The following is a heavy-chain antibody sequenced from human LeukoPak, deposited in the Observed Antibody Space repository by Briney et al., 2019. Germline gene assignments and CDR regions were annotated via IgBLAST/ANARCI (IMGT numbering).Heavy chain of an antibody. V-gene: IGHV4-61*01. Sequence: SETLSLSCTVSGGSVSSGSYYWSWIRQPPGKGLEWIGYIYYSGSTNYNPSLKSRVTIAVDTSKNQFSLKLSSVTAADTAVYYCATMVRGVILFDYWGQGTLVTVSS. CDR3: ATMVRGVILFDY. CDR2: IYYSGST. CDR1: GGSVSSGSYY. J-gene: IGHJ4*02. D-gene: IGHD3-10*01.